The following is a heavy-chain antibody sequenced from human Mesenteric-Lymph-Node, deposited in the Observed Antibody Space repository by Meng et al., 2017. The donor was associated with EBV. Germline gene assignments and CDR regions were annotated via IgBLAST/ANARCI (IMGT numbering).Heavy chain of an antibody. Sequence: QVQLQQWGAGLLKPSETLSLTCAVYVGTFSDWSWSWFRQTPEKGLEWIGEINHRGETNYSPSLKSRLTLSVDTSKNQFSLRLTSVTAADIAVYYCARDQGGFWGQGTLVSLL. V-gene: IGHV4-34*02. CDR2: INHRGET. J-gene: IGHJ4*02. D-gene: IGHD3-16*01. CDR1: VGTFSDWS. CDR3: ARDQGGF.